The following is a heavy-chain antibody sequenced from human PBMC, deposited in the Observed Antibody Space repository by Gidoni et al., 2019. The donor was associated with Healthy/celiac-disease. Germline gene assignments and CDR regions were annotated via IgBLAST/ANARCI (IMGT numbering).Heavy chain of an antibody. V-gene: IGHV4-4*02. Sequence: QVQLQETGPGLVKTSGTLSLPSAVSGGSIGIINGRSWVRQPPGKGREWIGEIYPSGSTNYNPSLKRLVTISVDKSKPQFSLKLSSVTAADTAVYSCARDTLGPKEDWYFDLWGRGTLVTVSS. CDR2: IYPSGST. CDR3: ARDTLGPKEDWYFDL. J-gene: IGHJ2*01. CDR1: GGSIGIING.